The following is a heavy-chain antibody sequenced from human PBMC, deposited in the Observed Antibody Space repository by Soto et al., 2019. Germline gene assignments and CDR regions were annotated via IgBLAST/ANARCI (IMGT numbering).Heavy chain of an antibody. V-gene: IGHV3-23*01. CDR2: ISGGSGDST. CDR1: GFTFSNYA. J-gene: IGHJ4*02. Sequence: PGGSLRLSCAASGFTFSNYAMNWVRQAPGKGLEWVSGISGGSGDSTFYADSVKGRFTISRDNFKNTLHLQMNSLRTEDTAVYYCAKNQPSWATRAAFDYWGQGTLVTVSS. CDR3: AKNQPSWATRAAFDY. D-gene: IGHD2-2*01.